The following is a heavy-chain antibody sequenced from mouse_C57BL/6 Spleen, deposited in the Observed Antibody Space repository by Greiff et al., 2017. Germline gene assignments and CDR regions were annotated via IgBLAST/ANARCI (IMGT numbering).Heavy chain of an antibody. D-gene: IGHD2-4*01. Sequence: VQLQQSGAELARPGASVTMSCKASGYTFTSYTIRWVKQRPGQGLEWIGDINPSSGYTNYNQKFKDQATLTADKSSSPAYMQLSCLTSEDSAVDYCARWDCDDDVYAMDYWGQGTSVTVSS. J-gene: IGHJ4*01. CDR2: INPSSGYT. CDR1: GYTFTSYT. V-gene: IGHV1-4*01. CDR3: ARWDCDDDVYAMDY.